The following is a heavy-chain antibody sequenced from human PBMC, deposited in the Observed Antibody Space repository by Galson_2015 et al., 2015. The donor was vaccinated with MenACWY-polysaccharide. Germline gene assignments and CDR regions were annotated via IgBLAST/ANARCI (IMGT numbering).Heavy chain of an antibody. Sequence: SETLSLTCTVPGYSIRSGYFWGWIRQPPGKGLEWIASIFHSGTTYYNPSLKSRVTISVDTSKNQFSLKLSSVTAADTAVYYCARVEKYSGSFYILYWGQGTLVTVSS. CDR3: ARVEKYSGSFYILY. J-gene: IGHJ4*02. V-gene: IGHV4-38-2*02. D-gene: IGHD1-26*01. CDR2: IFHSGTT. CDR1: GYSIRSGYF.